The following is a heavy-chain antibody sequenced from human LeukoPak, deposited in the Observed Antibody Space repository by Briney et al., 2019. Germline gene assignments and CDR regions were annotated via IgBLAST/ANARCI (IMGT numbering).Heavy chain of an antibody. D-gene: IGHD2-21*01. CDR1: GFTFSSYA. CDR3: ARKSVDAIPPLH. V-gene: IGHV3-23*01. Sequence: PGGSLRLSCAASGFTFSSYAMSWVRQAPGRGLEWVSGITGSGASTYYADSVKGRFTISRDNSKNTLYLQMNSLRAEDTATYYCARKSVDAIPPLHWGQGTLVTVSS. CDR2: ITGSGAST. J-gene: IGHJ4*02.